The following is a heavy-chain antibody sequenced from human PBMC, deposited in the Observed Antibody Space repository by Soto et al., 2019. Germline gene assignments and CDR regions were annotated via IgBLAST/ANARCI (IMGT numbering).Heavy chain of an antibody. Sequence: GESLKRSGEGCGYSVSSYWSGWVRQLTGKGLEWMGIIYPGDSDTRYSPSFQGQVTISADKSISTAYLQWSSLKASDTAMYYCAGGGVRGVITRTRDYYGMDVWGQGTTVTVSS. V-gene: IGHV5-51*01. CDR1: GYSVSSYW. CDR2: IYPGDSDT. D-gene: IGHD3-10*01. J-gene: IGHJ6*02. CDR3: AGGGVRGVITRTRDYYGMDV.